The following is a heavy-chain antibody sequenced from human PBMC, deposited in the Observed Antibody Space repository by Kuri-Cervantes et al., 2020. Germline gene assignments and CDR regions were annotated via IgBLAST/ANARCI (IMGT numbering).Heavy chain of an antibody. CDR2: IIPIFGTA. CDR1: GGTFTNYF. CDR3: ASPYYYDSSGYYLGGGASDAFDI. D-gene: IGHD3-22*01. V-gene: IGHV1-69*06. J-gene: IGHJ3*02. Sequence: SVKVSCKASGGTFTNYFTSWVRQAPGQGLEWMGGIIPIFGTANYAQKFQGRVTITADKSTSTAYMEPSSLRSEDTAVYYCASPYYYDSSGYYLGGGASDAFDIWGQGTMVTVSS.